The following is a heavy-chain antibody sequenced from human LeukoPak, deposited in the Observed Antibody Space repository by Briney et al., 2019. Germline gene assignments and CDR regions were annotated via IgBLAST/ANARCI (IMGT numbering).Heavy chain of an antibody. Sequence: ASVTVSCKASGYTFTGYYMHWVRQAPGQGLEWMGWINPNSGGTNYAQKFQGRVTMTRDTSISTAYMELSRLRSDDTAVYYCARDPGRSSVPQFDPWGQGTLVTVSS. V-gene: IGHV1-2*02. J-gene: IGHJ5*02. CDR1: GYTFTGYY. D-gene: IGHD6-6*01. CDR2: INPNSGGT. CDR3: ARDPGRSSVPQFDP.